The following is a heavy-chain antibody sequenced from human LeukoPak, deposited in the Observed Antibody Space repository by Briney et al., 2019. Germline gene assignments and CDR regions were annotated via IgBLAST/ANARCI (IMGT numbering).Heavy chain of an antibody. Sequence: GESLKISCKGSEYTFNSYWIAWVRQMPGKGLEWMGIIYPGDSDTRYSSSFQGQVTISADKSTSTAYLQWSSLKASDTAMYYCARRYGRPFDYWGQGTLVTVSS. CDR3: ARRYGRPFDY. J-gene: IGHJ4*02. CDR2: IYPGDSDT. D-gene: IGHD4-17*01. CDR1: EYTFNSYW. V-gene: IGHV5-51*01.